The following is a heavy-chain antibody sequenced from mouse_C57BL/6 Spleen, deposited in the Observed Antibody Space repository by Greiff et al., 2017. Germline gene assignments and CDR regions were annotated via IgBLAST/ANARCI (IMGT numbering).Heavy chain of an antibody. Sequence: QVQLQQPGAELVKPGASVKMSCKASGYTFTSYWITWVKQRPGQGLEWIGDIYPGSGSTNYNEKFKSKATLTVDTSSSTAYMQLSSLTSEDSAVYYCARGKTWGSSPFEVWGTGTTVTVA. CDR3: ARGKTWGSSPFEV. V-gene: IGHV1-55*01. CDR1: GYTFTSYW. J-gene: IGHJ1*03. D-gene: IGHD1-1*01. CDR2: IYPGSGST.